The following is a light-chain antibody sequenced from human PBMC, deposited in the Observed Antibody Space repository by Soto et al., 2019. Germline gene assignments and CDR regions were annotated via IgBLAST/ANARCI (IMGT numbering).Light chain of an antibody. Sequence: QSVLTQPASVSGSPGQSITISCTGTHSDFGSYNFVSWYQQHPGKAPKLMIYEASKRPSGVSNRFFGSRSGNTASLTISGLRAEEEADYYCCSYASNSVLFGEGTKLTVL. CDR3: CSYASNSVL. CDR2: EAS. J-gene: IGLJ2*01. V-gene: IGLV2-23*01. CDR1: HSDFGSYNF.